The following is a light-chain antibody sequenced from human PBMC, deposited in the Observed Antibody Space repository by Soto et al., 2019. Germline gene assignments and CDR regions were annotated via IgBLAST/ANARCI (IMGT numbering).Light chain of an antibody. CDR1: SSNIGSHF. V-gene: IGLV1-47*01. CDR3: AVWDQSLTGWV. CDR2: RDG. J-gene: IGLJ3*02. Sequence: HSVLTQPPSASGTPGQSLTISCSGSSSNIGSHFVYWYQHLPGTAPKLLIFRDGQRPSGVPARFFGSKSGTSASLAITGLRSEDEADYYCAVWDQSLTGWVFGGGTQLTVL.